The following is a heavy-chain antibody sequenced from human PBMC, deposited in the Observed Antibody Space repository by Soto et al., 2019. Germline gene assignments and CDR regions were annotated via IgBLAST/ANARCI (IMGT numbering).Heavy chain of an antibody. Sequence: GGSLRLSCAASGFTFSSYAMSWVRQAPGKGLEWVSAISGSGGSTYYADSVKGRFTISRDNSKNTLYLQMNSLRAEDTAVYYCAKDYYGSGNYYMCWFDPWGQGTLVTVS. CDR1: GFTFSSYA. CDR3: AKDYYGSGNYYMCWFDP. CDR2: ISGSGGST. J-gene: IGHJ5*02. D-gene: IGHD3-10*01. V-gene: IGHV3-23*01.